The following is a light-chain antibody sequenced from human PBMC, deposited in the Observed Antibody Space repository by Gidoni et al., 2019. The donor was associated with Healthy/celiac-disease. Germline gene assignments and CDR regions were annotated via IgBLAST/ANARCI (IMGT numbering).Light chain of an antibody. V-gene: IGKV2-28*01. CDR2: LGS. CDR3: IQALQTPT. CDR1: QSLLHSNGYNY. Sequence: DIVLTQSPLSLPVTPGEPAPISCRSSQSLLHSNGYNYLDWYLQKPGQSPQLLIYLGSNRASGVPDRFSGSGSGTDFTLKISRVEAEDVGVYYCIQALQTPTFGQGTRLEIK. J-gene: IGKJ5*01.